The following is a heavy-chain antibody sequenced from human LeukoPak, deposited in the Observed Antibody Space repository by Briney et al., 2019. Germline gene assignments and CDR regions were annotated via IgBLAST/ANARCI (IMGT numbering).Heavy chain of an antibody. CDR1: GFTFNSYS. D-gene: IGHD3-9*01. J-gene: IGHJ4*02. CDR2: IDGSRGNT. CDR3: AKLGGFDILTGIDH. Sequence: GGSLRLPCATSGFTFNSYSMSWVRQAPGKGLEWVSSIDGSRGNTYHADSVKGRFTISRDTSKNTLYLQMNSLRVEDTAKYYCAKLGGFDILTGIDHWGQGTLVTVSS. V-gene: IGHV3-23*01.